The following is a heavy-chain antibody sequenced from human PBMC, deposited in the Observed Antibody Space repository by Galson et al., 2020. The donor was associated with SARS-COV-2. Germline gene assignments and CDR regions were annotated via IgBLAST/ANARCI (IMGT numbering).Heavy chain of an antibody. CDR1: GYTFTGYY. CDR3: ARGGDIVVVPAAPLTPN. V-gene: IGHV1-2*02. Sequence: ASVKVSCKASGYTFTGYYMHWVRQAPGQGLEWMGWINPNSGGTNYAQKFQGRVTMTRDTSISTAYMELSRLRSDDTAVYYCARGGDIVVVPAAPLTPNWGQGTLVTVSS. J-gene: IGHJ4*02. D-gene: IGHD2-2*01. CDR2: INPNSGGT.